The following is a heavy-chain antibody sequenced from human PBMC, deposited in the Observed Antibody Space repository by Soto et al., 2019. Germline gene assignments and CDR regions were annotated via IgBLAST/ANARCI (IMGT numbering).Heavy chain of an antibody. V-gene: IGHV1-69*01. CDR3: ARVVILVPPASTQCSHHMDA. CDR2: IIPIVGTG. J-gene: IGHJ6*02. CDR1: GGTFSNYA. Sequence: QVQLVQSGAEVRKPGSSVTVSCKASGGTFSNYAISWVRQAPGQGLEWMGGIIPIVGTGSYAKKFQGIVTITADEPTTTGFMDRSSLRFQDTAVYYCARVVILVPPASTQCSHHMDALGPGTTVNVSS. D-gene: IGHD2-21*01.